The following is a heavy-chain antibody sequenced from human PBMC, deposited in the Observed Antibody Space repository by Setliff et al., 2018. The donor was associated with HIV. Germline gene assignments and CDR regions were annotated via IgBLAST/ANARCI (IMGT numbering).Heavy chain of an antibody. CDR3: ARDHQTMLWLDY. D-gene: IGHD2-21*01. CDR1: GDTFSTYV. V-gene: IGHV1-69*10. Sequence: ASVKVSCKSSGDTFSTYVFTWVRQAPGQGLEWMGGVTPILHTANYAQKFQGRVTVTADISTRTVYMELSSLTSEDTAIYYCARDHQTMLWLDYWGQGTLVTVSS. J-gene: IGHJ4*02. CDR2: VTPILHTA.